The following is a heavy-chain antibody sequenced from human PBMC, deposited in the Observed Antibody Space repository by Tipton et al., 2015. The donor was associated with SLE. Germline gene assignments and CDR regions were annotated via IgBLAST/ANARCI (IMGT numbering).Heavy chain of an antibody. CDR3: ARHHYSSSWYKYFQH. J-gene: IGHJ1*01. D-gene: IGHD6-13*01. V-gene: IGHV4-34*01. CDR1: GGSFSGYY. Sequence: AGLVKPSETLSLTCAVYGGSFSGYYWSWIRQPPGKGLEWIGEINHSGSTNYNPSLKSRVTLSIDTSKNQFSLKLSSVTAADTAVYYCARHHYSSSWYKYFQHWGQGTLVTVSS. CDR2: INHSGST.